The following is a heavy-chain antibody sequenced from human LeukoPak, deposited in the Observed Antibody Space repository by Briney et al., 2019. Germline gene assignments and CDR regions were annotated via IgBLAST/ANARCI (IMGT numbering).Heavy chain of an antibody. Sequence: GGSLRLSCAASGFTFDVSAMNWVRQAPGKGLEWVSASGNAGDTYYADSVKGRFTISRVNSKKMLFLQMTSLRAEDTAVYYCAKKTPGDYPYDYWGQGTLVTVSP. CDR2: SGNAGDT. V-gene: IGHV3-23*01. CDR3: AKKTPGDYPYDY. J-gene: IGHJ4*02. CDR1: GFTFDVSA. D-gene: IGHD2-21*01.